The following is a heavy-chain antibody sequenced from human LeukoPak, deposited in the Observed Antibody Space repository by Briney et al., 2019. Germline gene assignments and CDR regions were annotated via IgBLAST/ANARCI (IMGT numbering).Heavy chain of an antibody. V-gene: IGHV3-66*01. J-gene: IGHJ4*02. Sequence: GGSLRLSCAASGFTVSSNYMSWVRQAPGKGLEWVSIIYSGGSTYYADSVKGRFTISRDNSENMLHLQMNSLRAEDTAVYYCAAVVVAATPCFDYWGQGTLVTVSS. CDR2: IYSGGST. CDR1: GFTVSSNY. CDR3: AAVVVAATPCFDY. D-gene: IGHD2-15*01.